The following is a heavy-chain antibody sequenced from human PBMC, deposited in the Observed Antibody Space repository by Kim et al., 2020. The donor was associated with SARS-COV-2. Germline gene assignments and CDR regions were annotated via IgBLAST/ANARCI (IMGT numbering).Heavy chain of an antibody. J-gene: IGHJ4*02. V-gene: IGHV1-69*13. CDR1: GGTFSSYA. CDR3: ARDTTIAAADGGNFDY. D-gene: IGHD6-13*01. Sequence: SVKVSCKASGGTFSSYAISWVRQAPGQGLEWMGGIIPIFGTANYAQKFQGRVTITADESTSTAYMELSSLRSEDTAVYYCARDTTIAAADGGNFDYWGQGTLVTVSS. CDR2: IIPIFGTA.